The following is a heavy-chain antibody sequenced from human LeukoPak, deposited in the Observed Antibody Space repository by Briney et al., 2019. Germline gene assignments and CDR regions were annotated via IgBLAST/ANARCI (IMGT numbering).Heavy chain of an antibody. CDR2: IKQDGSEK. CDR1: GFTFSSYN. V-gene: IGHV3-7*01. Sequence: PGGSLRLSCAASGFTFSSYNIYWVRQAPGKGLEWVANIKQDGSEKYYVDSVKGRFTISRDNAKNSLYLQMNSLRAEDTAVYYCAKDPTSSSALDYWGQGTLVTVSS. J-gene: IGHJ4*02. CDR3: AKDPTSSSALDY. D-gene: IGHD6-6*01.